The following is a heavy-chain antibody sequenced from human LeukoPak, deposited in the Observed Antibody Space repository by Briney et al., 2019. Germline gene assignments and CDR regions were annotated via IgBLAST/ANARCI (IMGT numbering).Heavy chain of an antibody. Sequence: SVKVSCKASGGTFSSYAISWVRQAPGQGLEWMGGIIPIFGTANYAQKFQGRVTITADESTSTAYMELSSLRSEDTAVYYCARELTLRYFDWLGDAFEIWGQGTMVTVSS. CDR1: GGTFSSYA. J-gene: IGHJ3*02. V-gene: IGHV1-69*01. CDR2: IIPIFGTA. CDR3: ARELTLRYFDWLGDAFEI. D-gene: IGHD3-9*01.